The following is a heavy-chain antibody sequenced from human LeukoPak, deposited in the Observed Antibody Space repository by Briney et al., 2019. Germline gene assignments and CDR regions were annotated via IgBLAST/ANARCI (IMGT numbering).Heavy chain of an antibody. CDR2: ISGSGGST. V-gene: IGHV3-23*01. D-gene: IGHD3-16*01. CDR1: GFTFSSYA. J-gene: IGHJ3*02. CDR3: VHYDYVRGAFDI. Sequence: PGGSLRLSCAASGFTFSSYAMRWVRQAPGKGLEWVSAISGSGGSTYYADSVKGRFTISRDNSKNTLYLQMNSLRAEDTAVYYCVHYDYVRGAFDIWGQGTMVTVSS.